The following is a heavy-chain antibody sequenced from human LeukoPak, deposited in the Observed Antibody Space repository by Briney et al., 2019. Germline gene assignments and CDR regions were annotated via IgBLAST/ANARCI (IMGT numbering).Heavy chain of an antibody. D-gene: IGHD3-10*01. CDR3: ARGERHSGILWFGELRAWHYYGMDV. Sequence: ASVKVSCKASGYTFTSYDINWVRQATGQGLEWMGWMNPNSGNTGYAQKFKGRVTMTRNTSISTAYMELSSLRSEDTAVYYCARGERHSGILWFGELRAWHYYGMDVWGQGTTVTVSS. CDR2: MNPNSGNT. V-gene: IGHV1-8*01. J-gene: IGHJ6*02. CDR1: GYTFTSYD.